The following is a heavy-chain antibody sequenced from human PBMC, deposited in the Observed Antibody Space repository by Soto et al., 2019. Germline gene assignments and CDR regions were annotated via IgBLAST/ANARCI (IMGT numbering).Heavy chain of an antibody. D-gene: IGHD3-9*01. J-gene: IGHJ5*02. V-gene: IGHV4-30-4*01. CDR2: IYYSGGT. Sequence: SETLSLTCTVSGGSISSGDYYWSWIRQPPGKGLESIGHIYYSGGTYYNPSLKSRVTISVDTSKNQFSLKLSSVTAADTAVYYCARVRNDILTGYYNWFDPWGQGTLVTVSS. CDR1: GGSISSGDYY. CDR3: ARVRNDILTGYYNWFDP.